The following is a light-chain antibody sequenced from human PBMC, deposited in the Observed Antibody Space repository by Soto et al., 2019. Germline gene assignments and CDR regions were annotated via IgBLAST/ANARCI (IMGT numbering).Light chain of an antibody. CDR3: SSYTSSTTSVV. J-gene: IGLJ2*01. CDR1: SSDVGGHKY. CDR2: EVS. Sequence: QSVLTQPASVSWSPGQSITSSCTVTSSDVGGHKYVSWYQQHPDKAPKVLIFEVSNRPSGISNRFSGSKSGNTASLTISGLQAEDEADYYCSSYTSSTTSVVFGGGTKVTVL. V-gene: IGLV2-14*01.